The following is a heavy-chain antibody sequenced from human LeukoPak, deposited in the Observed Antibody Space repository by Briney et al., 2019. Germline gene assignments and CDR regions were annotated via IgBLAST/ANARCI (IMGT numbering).Heavy chain of an antibody. CDR3: ARGQAVGTDDWYFDL. D-gene: IGHD6-19*01. CDR1: GFTFSSYW. V-gene: IGHV3-74*01. CDR2: INSDGSST. Sequence: PGGSLRLSCAASGFTFSSYWMHWVRQAPGKGLVWVSRINSDGSSTSYADSVKGRFTISRDNAKNTLYLQMNSLRAEDTAVYYCARGQAVGTDDWYFDLWGRGTLVTVSS. J-gene: IGHJ2*01.